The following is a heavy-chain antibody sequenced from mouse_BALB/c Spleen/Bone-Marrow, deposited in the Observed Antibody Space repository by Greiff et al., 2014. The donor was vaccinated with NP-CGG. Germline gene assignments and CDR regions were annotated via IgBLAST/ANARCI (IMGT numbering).Heavy chain of an antibody. Sequence: ESGAELVKPGASVRLSCKASGYTFTSYWMHWVKQRPGQGLEWIGEINPSNGRTNYNEKFKSKATLTVDKSSSTAYMQLSSLTSEDSAVYYCARGGRYDERTRFAYWGQGTLVTVSA. J-gene: IGHJ3*01. D-gene: IGHD2-14*01. CDR2: INPSNGRT. CDR1: GYTFTSYW. V-gene: IGHV1S81*02. CDR3: ARGGRYDERTRFAY.